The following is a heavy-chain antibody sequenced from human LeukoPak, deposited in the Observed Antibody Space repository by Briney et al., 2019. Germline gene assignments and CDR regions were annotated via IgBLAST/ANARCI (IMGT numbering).Heavy chain of an antibody. CDR3: AKVTAPRLSYFDY. J-gene: IGHJ4*02. D-gene: IGHD2/OR15-2a*01. CDR1: GFTVSSNY. CDR2: IYSGGST. V-gene: IGHV3-53*01. Sequence: PGGSLRLSCAASGFTVSSNYMSWVRQAPGKGLEWVSVIYSGGSTYYADSVKGRFTISRDNSKNTLYLQMNSLRAEDTAVYYCAKVTAPRLSYFDYWGQGTLVTVSS.